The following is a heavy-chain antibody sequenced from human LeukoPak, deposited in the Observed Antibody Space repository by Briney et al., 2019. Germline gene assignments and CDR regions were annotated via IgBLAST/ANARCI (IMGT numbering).Heavy chain of an antibody. Sequence: GGSLTLSCAASGFTFSSYAMSWVRQAPGKGLEWVSAISGTGYNTYYADSMKGRFTISRDNSKNTVYLQLISLRAEDTAVYYCAKVQWPRTFDNWGQGTLVTVSS. V-gene: IGHV3-23*01. CDR3: AKVQWPRTFDN. CDR1: GFTFSSYA. D-gene: IGHD6-19*01. J-gene: IGHJ4*02. CDR2: ISGTGYNT.